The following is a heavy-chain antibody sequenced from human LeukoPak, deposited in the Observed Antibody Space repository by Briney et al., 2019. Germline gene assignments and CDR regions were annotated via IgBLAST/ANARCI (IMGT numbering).Heavy chain of an antibody. Sequence: QSGVSLRLSCAASGFTFSSYWMHWVRQSPGKGLVWVSRINTDGSSTSYADSVKGRFTISRDNAKNTLYLQMNSLRAEDTAVYYCASPDYGGNSDYFDYWGQGTLVTVSS. V-gene: IGHV3-74*01. CDR1: GFTFSSYW. CDR3: ASPDYGGNSDYFDY. D-gene: IGHD4-23*01. J-gene: IGHJ4*02. CDR2: INTDGSST.